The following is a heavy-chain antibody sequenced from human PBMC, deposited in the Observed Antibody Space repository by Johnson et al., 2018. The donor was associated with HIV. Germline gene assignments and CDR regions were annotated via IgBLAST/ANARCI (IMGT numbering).Heavy chain of an antibody. D-gene: IGHD2-15*01. CDR1: GFTFSHYW. J-gene: IGHJ3*02. CDR3: VRGIVVVVAAGRADAFDS. V-gene: IGHV3-74*02. Sequence: EQLVESGGGLVQPGGSLRLSCVVSGFTFSHYWMQWVRQAPGEGLVWVSRINADGSRTTYADSVKGRFTISRDNAKNTLYLEMNGLRADDTAVYYCVRGIVVVVAAGRADAFDSWGQGTMVTVSS. CDR2: INADGSRT.